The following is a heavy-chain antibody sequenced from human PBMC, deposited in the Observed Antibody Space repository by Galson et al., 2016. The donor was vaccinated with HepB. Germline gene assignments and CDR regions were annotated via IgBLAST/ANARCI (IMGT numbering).Heavy chain of an antibody. D-gene: IGHD5-18*01. J-gene: IGHJ4*02. V-gene: IGHV3-7*01. CDR2: IKEDGSER. Sequence: SLRLSCAASGFTFSTYWMTWVRQAPGKGLEWVANIKEDGSERYNADSVRGRFTISRDNAKNSLYLQMNSLRAEDAAVYYCAREPGYNYGFTWGYWGQGTRVTVSS. CDR1: GFTFSTYW. CDR3: AREPGYNYGFTWGY.